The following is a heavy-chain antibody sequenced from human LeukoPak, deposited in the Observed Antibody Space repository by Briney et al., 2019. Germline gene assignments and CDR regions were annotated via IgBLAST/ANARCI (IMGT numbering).Heavy chain of an antibody. D-gene: IGHD3-9*01. CDR3: ARSSAYYDILTGYSDNYYYGMDV. V-gene: IGHV1-69*13. CDR2: IIPIFGTA. CDR1: GGTFSSYA. Sequence: SVKVSCKASGGTFSSYAISWVRQAPGQGLEWMGGIIPIFGTANYAQKFQGRVTITANESTSTAYMELSSLRSEDTAVYYCARSSAYYDILTGYSDNYYYGMDVWGKGTTVTVSS. J-gene: IGHJ6*04.